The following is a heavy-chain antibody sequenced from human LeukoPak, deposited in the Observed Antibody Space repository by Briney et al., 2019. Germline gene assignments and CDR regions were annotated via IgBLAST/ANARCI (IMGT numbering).Heavy chain of an antibody. J-gene: IGHJ1*01. V-gene: IGHV3-30*02. CDR3: ARVDYGDYQYFQQ. CDR2: IRYDGSNK. CDR1: GFTFSSYG. D-gene: IGHD4-17*01. Sequence: GGSLRLSCAASGFTFSSYGMHWVRQAPGKGLEWVTFIRYDGSNKYYTDSVKARFTISRDNSKNTLYLQMDSLRAEDTAVYYCARVDYGDYQYFQQWGQGTLVTVSS.